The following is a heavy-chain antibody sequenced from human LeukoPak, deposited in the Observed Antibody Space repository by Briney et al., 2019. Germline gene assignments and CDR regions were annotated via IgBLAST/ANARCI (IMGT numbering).Heavy chain of an antibody. V-gene: IGHV4-34*01. CDR1: GGSFSGYH. D-gene: IGHD6-19*01. CDR2: INHSGST. CDR3: ASYSSGCVFAY. Sequence: PSETLSLTCAVYGGSFSGYHWSWIRQPPGKGLEWIGEINHSGSTNYNPSLKSRVTISVDTSKNQFSLKLSSVTAADTAVYYCASYSSGCVFAYWGQGTLVTVSS. J-gene: IGHJ4*02.